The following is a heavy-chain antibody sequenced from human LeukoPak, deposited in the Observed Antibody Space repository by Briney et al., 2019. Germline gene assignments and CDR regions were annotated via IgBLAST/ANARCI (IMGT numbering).Heavy chain of an antibody. V-gene: IGHV3-30-3*01. CDR3: ARDEGYYYDSSGYPLDY. Sequence: PGGSLRLSCAASGFTFSSYAMHWVRQAPGKGLEWVAVISYDGSNKYYADSVKGRFTISRDNSKNTLYLQMNSLRAEDTAVYYCARDEGYYYDSSGYPLDYWGQGTLVTVSS. D-gene: IGHD3-22*01. J-gene: IGHJ4*02. CDR1: GFTFSSYA. CDR2: ISYDGSNK.